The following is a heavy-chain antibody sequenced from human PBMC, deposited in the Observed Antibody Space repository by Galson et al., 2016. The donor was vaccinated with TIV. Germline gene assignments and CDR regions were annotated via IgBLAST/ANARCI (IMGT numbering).Heavy chain of an antibody. CDR1: GFTFSSYD. D-gene: IGHD3-9*01. Sequence: SLRLSCAASGFTFSSYDMHWVRQAPGKGLEWVAVISYDGGNKYYADSVKGRFTISRDNSKNTLHLEMSSLRAEETAVYYCAKEENTGFYPNDAFDFWGQGTMVTVSS. CDR3: AKEENTGFYPNDAFDF. J-gene: IGHJ3*01. V-gene: IGHV3-30*18. CDR2: ISYDGGNK.